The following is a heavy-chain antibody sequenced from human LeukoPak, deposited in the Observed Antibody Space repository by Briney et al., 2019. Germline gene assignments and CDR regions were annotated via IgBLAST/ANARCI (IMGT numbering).Heavy chain of an antibody. CDR2: ISASGGKT. CDR1: GFIFNDYA. D-gene: IGHD3-10*01. CDR3: AKWTRTTLFRGDRARFDS. J-gene: IGHJ4*02. Sequence: GGSLRPSCAASGFIFNDYAMSWVRQVPGKGLECVSVISASGGKTYYADSVKGRFTISRDTSKTTISLQMNSLRVEDSAVYYCAKWTRTTLFRGDRARFDSWGQGTLVTVSS. V-gene: IGHV3-23*01.